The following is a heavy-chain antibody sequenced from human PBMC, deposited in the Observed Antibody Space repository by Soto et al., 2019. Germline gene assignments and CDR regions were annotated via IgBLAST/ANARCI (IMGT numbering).Heavy chain of an antibody. CDR2: IYYSGDT. D-gene: IGHD1-26*01. CDR3: ARGPEVGSYAAMTFDV. CDR1: GGSISISDYY. J-gene: IGHJ3*01. V-gene: IGHV4-30-4*01. Sequence: QMQLLESGPGLVKPSQTLSLTCTVSGGSISISDYYWSWFRQPPGKGLEWMGYIYYSGDTYYNPSLSSRFTISLGTSKSQFSLELRSVTAADPAVYYCARGPEVGSYAAMTFDVWGQGTMVTVSS.